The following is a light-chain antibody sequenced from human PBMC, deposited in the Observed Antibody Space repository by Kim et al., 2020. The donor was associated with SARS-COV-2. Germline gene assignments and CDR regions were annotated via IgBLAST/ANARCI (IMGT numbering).Light chain of an antibody. CDR2: AVS. V-gene: IGLV2-11*01. Sequence: QSVLTQPRSVSGSPGQSVTISCTGTSSDVGGYNYVSWYQQHPGKAPKLVIYAVSKRPSGVPDRFSGSKSGNTASLTISGLQAEDEADYYCCSYAGNYTLVFGGGTQLTVL. CDR1: SSDVGGYNY. J-gene: IGLJ3*02. CDR3: CSYAGNYTLV.